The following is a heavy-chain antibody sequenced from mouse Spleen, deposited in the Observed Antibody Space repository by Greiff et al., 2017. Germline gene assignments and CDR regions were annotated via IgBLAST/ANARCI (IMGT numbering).Heavy chain of an antibody. CDR2: IDPENGDT. V-gene: IGHV14-4*01. D-gene: IGHD1-1*01. CDR3: TSYYDGSYGY. CDR1: GFNIKDDY. Sequence: VQLQQSGAELVRPGASVKLSCTASGFNIKDDYMHWVKQRPEQGLEWIGWIDPENGDTEYASKFQGKATITADTSSNTAYLQLSSLTSEDTAVYYCTSYYDGSYGYWGQGTTLTVSS. J-gene: IGHJ2*01.